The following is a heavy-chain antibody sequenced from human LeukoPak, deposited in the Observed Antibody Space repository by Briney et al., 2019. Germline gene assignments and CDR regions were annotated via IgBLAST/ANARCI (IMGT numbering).Heavy chain of an antibody. V-gene: IGHV1-69*13. D-gene: IGHD1-26*01. CDR2: IIPIFGTA. CDR3: ARGGSYYYFDY. CDR1: GGTFISYA. J-gene: IGHJ4*02. Sequence: GASVKVSCKASGGTFISYAISWVRQAPGQGLEWMGGIIPIFGTANYAQKFQGRVTITADESTSTAYMELSSLRSEDTAVYYCARGGSYYYFDYWGQGTLVTVSS.